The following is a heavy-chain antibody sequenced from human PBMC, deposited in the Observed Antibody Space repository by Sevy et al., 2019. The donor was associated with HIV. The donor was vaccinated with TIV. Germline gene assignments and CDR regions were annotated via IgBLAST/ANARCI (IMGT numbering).Heavy chain of an antibody. V-gene: IGHV1-24*01. CDR1: GYTLTQLS. Sequence: ASVKVSCKLSGYTLTQLSMHWVRQAPGKGLEWLGSFDPEDGETIYAQKFQGRFTMTEETSTDTAYMELSSLRSEDTAEYYCATGREYYEGNSGYFDYWGQGTLVTVSS. D-gene: IGHD3-3*01. CDR2: FDPEDGET. CDR3: ATGREYYEGNSGYFDY. J-gene: IGHJ4*02.